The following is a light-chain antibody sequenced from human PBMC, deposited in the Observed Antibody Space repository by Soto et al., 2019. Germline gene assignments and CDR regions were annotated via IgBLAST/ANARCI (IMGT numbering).Light chain of an antibody. Sequence: EIVMTQSPATLSVSPGERATLSCRASQSVSSNLAWYQQKPGQAPRLLIYGASTRATGIPARFSGSGSGTAVTLTISSLQSEDFAVYYCQQYNKWPLTFGGGTKVEIK. CDR3: QQYNKWPLT. J-gene: IGKJ4*01. CDR1: QSVSSN. V-gene: IGKV3D-15*01. CDR2: GAS.